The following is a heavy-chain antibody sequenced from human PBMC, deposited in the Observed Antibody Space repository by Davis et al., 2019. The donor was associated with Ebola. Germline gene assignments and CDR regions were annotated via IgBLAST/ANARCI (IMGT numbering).Heavy chain of an antibody. J-gene: IGHJ4*02. V-gene: IGHV5-10-1*01. CDR3: ALSNTAMVGDFDY. CDR2: IDPSVSYT. D-gene: IGHD5-18*01. Sequence: GGSLRLSCKGSGYSFTSYWISWVRQMPGKGLEWMGRIDPSVSYTNYSPSFQGHVTISADKSISTAYLQWSSLKASDTAMYYCALSNTAMVGDFDYWGQGTLVTVSS. CDR1: GYSFTSYW.